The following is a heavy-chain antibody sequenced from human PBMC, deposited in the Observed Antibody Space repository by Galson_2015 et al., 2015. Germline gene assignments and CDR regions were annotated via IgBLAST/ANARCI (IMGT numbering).Heavy chain of an antibody. CDR2: ISGSGGST. D-gene: IGHD2-15*01. Sequence: SLRLSCAASEFTFSSYAMSWVRQAPGKGLEWVSAISGSGGSTYYADSVKGRFTISRVNSKNTLYLQMNSLRAEDTAVYYCAKPPPGCSGGSCYSQVYWGQGTLVTVSS. J-gene: IGHJ4*02. V-gene: IGHV3-23*01. CDR1: EFTFSSYA. CDR3: AKPPPGCSGGSCYSQVY.